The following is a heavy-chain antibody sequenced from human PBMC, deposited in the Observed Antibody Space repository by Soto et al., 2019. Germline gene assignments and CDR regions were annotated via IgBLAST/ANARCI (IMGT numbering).Heavy chain of an antibody. Sequence: PSETLSLTCTVSGGSISGSYWSWIRQTPGKVLEWVGYIHYSGSTNYNPSLKSRVTMSVDSAKNQFSLQLSSVTAADTAVYFCTKYRRTDAEGYSFDYWGQGALGTAPQ. D-gene: IGHD2-15*01. CDR3: TKYRRTDAEGYSFDY. CDR1: GGSISGSY. V-gene: IGHV4-59*01. J-gene: IGHJ4*02. CDR2: IHYSGST.